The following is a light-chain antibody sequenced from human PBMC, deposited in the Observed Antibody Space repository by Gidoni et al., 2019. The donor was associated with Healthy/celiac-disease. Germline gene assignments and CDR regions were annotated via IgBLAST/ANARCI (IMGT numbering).Light chain of an antibody. J-gene: IGKJ5*01. CDR1: QSIHSY. CDR2: AAS. V-gene: IGKV1-39*01. CDR3: QQSYSTPRT. Sequence: DIQMTQSPSSLSASVGDRVTITCRASQSIHSYLNWYQQKPGKAPKLLIYAASSLQSGVPSRFSGSGSGTDFTLTISSLQPEDFATYYCQQSYSTPRTFXQXTRLEIK.